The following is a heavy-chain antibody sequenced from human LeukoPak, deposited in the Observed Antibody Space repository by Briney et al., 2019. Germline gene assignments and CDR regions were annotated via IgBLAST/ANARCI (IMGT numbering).Heavy chain of an antibody. CDR3: ATGGSYAYYFDY. Sequence: ASVKVSCKASGGTFSSYAISWVRQAPGQGIEWMGGIIPIFGTANYAQKFQGRVTITADESTSTAYMELSSLRSEDTAVYYCATGGSYAYYFDYWGQGTLVTVSS. D-gene: IGHD1-26*01. J-gene: IGHJ4*02. CDR1: GGTFSSYA. V-gene: IGHV1-69*13. CDR2: IIPIFGTA.